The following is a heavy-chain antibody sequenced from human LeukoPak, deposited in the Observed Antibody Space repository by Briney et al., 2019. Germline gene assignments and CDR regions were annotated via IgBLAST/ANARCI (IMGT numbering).Heavy chain of an antibody. Sequence: SETLSLTCTVSGGSISSSSYYWGWIRQPPGKGLEWIGSIYYSGSTYYNPSLKSRVTISVDTSKNQFSLKLSSVTAADTAVYYCARDRLGVWFGELSYFDYWGQGTLVTVSS. CDR2: IYYSGST. J-gene: IGHJ4*02. D-gene: IGHD3-10*01. CDR3: ARDRLGVWFGELSYFDY. CDR1: GGSISSSSYY. V-gene: IGHV4-39*07.